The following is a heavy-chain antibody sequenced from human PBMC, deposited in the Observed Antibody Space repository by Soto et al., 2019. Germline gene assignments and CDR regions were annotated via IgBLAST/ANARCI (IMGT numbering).Heavy chain of an antibody. CDR1: GYTFTNYY. V-gene: IGHV1-46*01. D-gene: IGHD3-16*01. CDR2: IHYSGATP. J-gene: IGHJ4*02. CDR3: SRGGPDLGTIGSFAY. Sequence: QVQLVQSGAEVKRPGASVKVSCKASGYTFTNYYMHWVRQAPGQGLEWMGVIHYSGATPTYAQKCQGRVTMGRETSTSTVYVELSSLTSEYTAVYYCSRGGPDLGTIGSFAYWGQGTLVTVSS.